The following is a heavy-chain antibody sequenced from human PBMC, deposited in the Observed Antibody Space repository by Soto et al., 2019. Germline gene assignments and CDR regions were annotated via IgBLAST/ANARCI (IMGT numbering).Heavy chain of an antibody. CDR1: GFTFSSYW. J-gene: IGHJ3*02. CDR2: VKGDGSDR. CDR3: ARAQWLADDVFDI. V-gene: IGHV3-74*01. Sequence: GGSMRLSCAASGFTFSSYWMHWVRQAPGKGLVWVSRVKGDGSDRTYADSVKGRFTISRDNTKNTLYLQMNSLRPEDTAVYYCARAQWLADDVFDIWGHGTMVTVSS. D-gene: IGHD6-19*01.